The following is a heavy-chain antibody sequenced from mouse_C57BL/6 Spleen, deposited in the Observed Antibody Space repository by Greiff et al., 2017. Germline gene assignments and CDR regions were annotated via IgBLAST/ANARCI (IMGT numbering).Heavy chain of an antibody. CDR3: ERKECYSKDWYFEV. D-gene: IGHD2-5*01. V-gene: IGHV1-55*01. Sequence: VQLQQPGAELVKPGASVKMSCKASGYTFTSYWIPWVKQRPGQGLEWIGDIYPGSGSTNYNETFKSKATLTVDTSSSPAYMQLSSLTSEDSADYYCERKECYSKDWYFEVWGTGTTVTVSS. CDR2: IYPGSGST. CDR1: GYTFTSYW. J-gene: IGHJ1*03.